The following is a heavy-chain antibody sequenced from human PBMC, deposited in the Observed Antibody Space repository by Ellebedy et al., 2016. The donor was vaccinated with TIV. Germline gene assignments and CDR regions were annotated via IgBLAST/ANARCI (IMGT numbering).Heavy chain of an antibody. V-gene: IGHV3-30*18. D-gene: IGHD3-9*01. CDR1: GFTFSSHA. CDR3: AKVGILRYFDWAGDYYHMDV. CDR2: TSFDEGDK. J-gene: IGHJ6*03. Sequence: GESLKISXVASGFTFSSHAMHWVRQAPGKGLEWVAATSFDEGDKYYADSVRGRFTISKDNDKNTLSLQMNSLRPEDTAVYYCAKVGILRYFDWAGDYYHMDVWGKGTTVTVSS.